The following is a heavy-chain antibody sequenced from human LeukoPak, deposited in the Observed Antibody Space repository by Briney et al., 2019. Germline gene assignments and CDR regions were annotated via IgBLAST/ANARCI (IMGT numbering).Heavy chain of an antibody. Sequence: GASVKVSCKASRDTFTSYAISWVREAPGQGLEWMGWINTNTGNPTYAQGFTGRFVFSLDTSVSTAYLQISSLKAEDTAVYYCARDSSSWEGNWFDPWGQGTLVTVSS. CDR1: RDTFTSYA. V-gene: IGHV7-4-1*02. CDR3: ARDSSSWEGNWFDP. J-gene: IGHJ5*02. D-gene: IGHD6-13*01. CDR2: INTNTGNP.